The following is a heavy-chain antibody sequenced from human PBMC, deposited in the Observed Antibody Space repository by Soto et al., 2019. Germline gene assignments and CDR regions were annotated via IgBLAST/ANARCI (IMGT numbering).Heavy chain of an antibody. J-gene: IGHJ4*02. CDR2: INAGNGNT. Sequence: QVQLVQSGAEVKKPGASVKVSCKASGYTFTSYAMHWVRQAPGQRLEWMGWINAGNGNTKYSQKFQGRVTITRDTSASTVYMELSSLRSEDTAVYYCASALRFSSSGSLDYWGQGTLVTVSS. V-gene: IGHV1-3*01. CDR1: GYTFTSYA. CDR3: ASALRFSSSGSLDY. D-gene: IGHD6-6*01.